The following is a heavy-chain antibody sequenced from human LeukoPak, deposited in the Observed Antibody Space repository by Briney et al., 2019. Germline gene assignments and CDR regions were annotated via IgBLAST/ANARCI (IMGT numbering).Heavy chain of an antibody. CDR3: ARGDPHADL. CDR2: ITISGHTK. V-gene: IGHV3-48*03. Sequence: GGSLRLSCAASGFDLSTYEMNWVRQAPGKGLEWIADITISGHTKNYADSVKGRFTISRNNARTSLYLQMNSLRVEDTGVYYCARGDPHADLWGQGTLVTVSS. J-gene: IGHJ5*02. CDR1: GFDLSTYE.